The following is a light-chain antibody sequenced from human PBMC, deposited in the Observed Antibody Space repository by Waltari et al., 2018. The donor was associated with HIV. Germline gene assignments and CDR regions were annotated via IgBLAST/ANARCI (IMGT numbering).Light chain of an antibody. CDR3: QQSIDVPLI. Sequence: DIHMTQSPSSLSASVGDRVTITCRASQSISFYLNWYQQKPGKAPTLLIYDASNLQSGLPSRFSGSGSGTEFTLTITNLQPEDFATYFCQQSIDVPLIFGPGTKVD. CDR1: QSISFY. CDR2: DAS. J-gene: IGKJ3*01. V-gene: IGKV1-39*01.